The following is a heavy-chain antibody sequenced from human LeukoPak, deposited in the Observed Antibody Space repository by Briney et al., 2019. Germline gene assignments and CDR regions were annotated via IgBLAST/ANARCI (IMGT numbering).Heavy chain of an antibody. V-gene: IGHV3-64D*06. Sequence: PGGSLRLSCAASGFTVSSNFMSWVRQAPGKGLEYVSVISSNGGSIYYADSVKGRFTISRDNSKNTLYLQMSSLRAEDTAVYFCVKPYSSSWLDAFDIWGQGTMVTVSP. D-gene: IGHD6-13*01. CDR2: ISSNGGSI. J-gene: IGHJ3*02. CDR3: VKPYSSSWLDAFDI. CDR1: GFTVSSNF.